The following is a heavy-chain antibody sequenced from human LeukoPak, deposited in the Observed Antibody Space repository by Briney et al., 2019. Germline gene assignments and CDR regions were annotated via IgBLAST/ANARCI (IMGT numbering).Heavy chain of an antibody. CDR2: IDVYNGKT. CDR3: ARVGTTGRYYVDY. D-gene: IGHD1-26*01. J-gene: IGHJ4*02. Sequence: GASVKVSCKASGYTFTSNGISWVRQAPGQGLEWMGWIDVYNGKTNYAQKFQGRVTMTTDTSTSTVYMELRSLRSDDTAMYYCARVGTTGRYYVDYWGQGTLVTVSS. CDR1: GYTFTSNG. V-gene: IGHV1-18*01.